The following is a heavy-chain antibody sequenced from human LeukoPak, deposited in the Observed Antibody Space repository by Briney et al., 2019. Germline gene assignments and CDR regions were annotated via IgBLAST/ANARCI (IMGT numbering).Heavy chain of an antibody. CDR3: ARTPPPTIVGAHYFDY. D-gene: IGHD1-26*01. CDR2: ISTYNGYT. CDR1: GYTFTSYG. V-gene: IGHV1-18*01. J-gene: IGHJ4*02. Sequence: ASVKDSCKASGYTFTSYGINWVRQAPGQGLEWMGWISTYNGYTNYAQNLQGRVTMTTDTSASTVYLELRSLRSDDTAVYYCARTPPPTIVGAHYFDYWGQGTLVTVSS.